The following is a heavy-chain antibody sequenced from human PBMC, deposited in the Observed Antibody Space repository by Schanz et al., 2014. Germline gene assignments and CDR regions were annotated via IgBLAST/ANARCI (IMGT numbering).Heavy chain of an antibody. J-gene: IGHJ4*02. CDR3: ARRNFYDKSAAFDY. Sequence: EVQLVESGGGLVKPGGSLRLSCAASGFTFSDAWMTWVRQAPGKGLEWVGRIKSKTDGGTTDNAAPVQGRFTISRDDSKNTLHLQMNSLKTEDTAVYYCARRNFYDKSAAFDYWGQGSLVTVSS. CDR2: IKSKTDGGTT. V-gene: IGHV3-15*01. D-gene: IGHD3-9*01. CDR1: GFTFSDAW.